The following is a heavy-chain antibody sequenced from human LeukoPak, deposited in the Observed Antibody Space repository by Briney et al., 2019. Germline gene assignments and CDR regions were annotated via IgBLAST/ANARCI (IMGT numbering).Heavy chain of an antibody. V-gene: IGHV4-61*01. CDR3: ARDYGYKSVSWFDP. CDR2: IYYSGST. J-gene: IGHJ5*02. D-gene: IGHD1-14*01. CDR1: GGSVSSGSYY. Sequence: SETLSLTCTVSGGSVSSGSYYWSWIRQPPGKGLEWIGYIYYSGSTNYNPSLKSRVTISVDTSKNQFSLKLSSVTAADTAVYYCARDYGYKSVSWFDPWGQGTLVTVSS.